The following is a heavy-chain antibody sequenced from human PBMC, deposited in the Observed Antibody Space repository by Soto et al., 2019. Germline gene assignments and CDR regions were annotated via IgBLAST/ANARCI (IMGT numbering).Heavy chain of an antibody. Sequence: QVQLQESGPGLVKPSETLSLTCTVSGGSISSYYWSWIRQPPGKGLEWIGYIYYSGGTNYNPSLKSRVTISVDTSKNQFSLKLSSVTAADTAVYYCARLVRYCSSTSCYDRFDYWGQGTLVTVSS. CDR3: ARLVRYCSSTSCYDRFDY. CDR1: GGSISSYY. CDR2: IYYSGGT. D-gene: IGHD2-2*01. J-gene: IGHJ4*02. V-gene: IGHV4-59*01.